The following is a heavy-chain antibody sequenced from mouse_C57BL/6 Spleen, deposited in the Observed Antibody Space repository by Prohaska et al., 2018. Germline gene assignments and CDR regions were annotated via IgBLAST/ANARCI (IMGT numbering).Heavy chain of an antibody. Sequence: SVKISCKASGYAFSSSWMNWVKQRPGKGLEWIGRIYPGDGDTNYNGKFNGKATLTADKSSSTAYMQLSSLTSEDSAVYFCAYGNYAMDYWGQGTSVTVSS. J-gene: IGHJ4*01. CDR2: IYPGDGDT. D-gene: IGHD2-1*01. CDR1: GYAFSSSW. V-gene: IGHV1-82*01. CDR3: AYGNYAMDY.